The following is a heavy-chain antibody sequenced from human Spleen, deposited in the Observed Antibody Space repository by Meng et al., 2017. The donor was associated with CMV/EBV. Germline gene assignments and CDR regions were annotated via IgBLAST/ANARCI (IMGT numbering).Heavy chain of an antibody. D-gene: IGHD2-2*01. V-gene: IGHV5-51*01. J-gene: IGHJ3*02. CDR1: FATDW. CDR2: IYPGDSDT. CDR3: ARQTNYCYSTDCYLNAFDI. Sequence: FATDWIAWVRQMSGKGLEWMGIIYPGDSDTRYNPSFQGQVTISADKSMSTAYLQWSSLKASDTAIYYCARQTNYCYSTDCYLNAFDIWGQGTMVTVSS.